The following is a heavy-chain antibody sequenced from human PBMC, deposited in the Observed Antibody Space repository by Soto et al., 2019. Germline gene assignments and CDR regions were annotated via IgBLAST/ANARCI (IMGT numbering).Heavy chain of an antibody. Sequence: EVQLVESGGGLIQPGGSRRLSCAASGFSVSSNYMSWVRQAPGKGLEWVSIIYRDGNTYYSDSVKGRFTISRDNSKNTLYLQMNSLRAEDTAVYYCARGQEWELLHRRFRSDDYWGQGTLVTVSS. V-gene: IGHV3-53*01. CDR1: GFSVSSNY. CDR3: ARGQEWELLHRRFRSDDY. CDR2: IYRDGNT. D-gene: IGHD1-26*01. J-gene: IGHJ4*02.